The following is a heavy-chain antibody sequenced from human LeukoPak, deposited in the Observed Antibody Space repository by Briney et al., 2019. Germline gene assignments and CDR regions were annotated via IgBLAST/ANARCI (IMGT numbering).Heavy chain of an antibody. J-gene: IGHJ4*02. V-gene: IGHV3-30*18. Sequence: GGSLRLSCAASGFTFSSYGMHWVRQAPGKGLEWVAVISSDVNNKYYADSVRGRFTISRDNSKNTLYLQMNSLRAEDTAVYYCAKGYYYDSSGYYPFDYWGQGTLVTVSS. D-gene: IGHD3-22*01. CDR1: GFTFSSYG. CDR2: ISSDVNNK. CDR3: AKGYYYDSSGYYPFDY.